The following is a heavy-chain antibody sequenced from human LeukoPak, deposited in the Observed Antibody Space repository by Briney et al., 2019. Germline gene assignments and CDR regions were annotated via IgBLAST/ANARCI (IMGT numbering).Heavy chain of an antibody. D-gene: IGHD3-3*01. Sequence: GGSLRLSCAASGFSFSNYWMSWVRQAPGKGLEWVANIKQDGSEEDYVDSVKGRFTISRDNAKNSLFLQMDSLRAEDTAVYYCAKRSGGPSPFDYWGQGTLVTVSS. CDR3: AKRSGGPSPFDY. CDR2: IKQDGSEE. CDR1: GFSFSNYW. V-gene: IGHV3-7*03. J-gene: IGHJ4*02.